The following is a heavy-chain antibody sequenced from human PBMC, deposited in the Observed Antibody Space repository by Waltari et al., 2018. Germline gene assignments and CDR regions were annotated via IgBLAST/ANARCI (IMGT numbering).Heavy chain of an antibody. J-gene: IGHJ4*02. Sequence: QMQLQESGPELLKPSETLSLTCSVSGGSVSSDTYYWGWISQPPGKGLEWIGRVYFTGTYYNQSLSSRVTISSDTSKNHLSLKLTSVIAADTSVYYCARGRYWISYLEGIFDSWGQGTLVTVSS. CDR3: ARGRYWISYLEGIFDS. CDR2: VYFTGT. D-gene: IGHD2-2*01. CDR1: GGSVSSDTYY. V-gene: IGHV4-39*07.